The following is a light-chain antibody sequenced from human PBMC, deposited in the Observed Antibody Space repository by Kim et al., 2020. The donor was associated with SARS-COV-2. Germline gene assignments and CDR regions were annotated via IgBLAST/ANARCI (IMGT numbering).Light chain of an antibody. V-gene: IGLV2-14*03. CDR1: SSVIGGFNS. CDR3: SSYASNKDVV. Sequence: SITSTPPRTSSVIGGFNSFSSYPQHPDQTPTLTIYDVSMRPSGFSKRCSGSKSGNTASLTISGLQAEDEADYYCSSYASNKDVVFGGGTQLTVL. J-gene: IGLJ2*01. CDR2: DVS.